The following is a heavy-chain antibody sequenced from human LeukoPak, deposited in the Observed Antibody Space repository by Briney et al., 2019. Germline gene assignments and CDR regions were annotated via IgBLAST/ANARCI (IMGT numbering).Heavy chain of an antibody. CDR3: ARDIGGGGYSYGYSVDY. Sequence: GASVKVSCKASGYTFTSYYMHWVRQAPGQGLEWMGIINPSGGSTSYAQKFRGRITMTRDTSTSTVYMELSSLRSEDTAVYYCARDIGGGGYSYGYSVDYWGQGTLVTVSS. CDR2: INPSGGST. V-gene: IGHV1-46*01. D-gene: IGHD5-18*01. CDR1: GYTFTSYY. J-gene: IGHJ4*02.